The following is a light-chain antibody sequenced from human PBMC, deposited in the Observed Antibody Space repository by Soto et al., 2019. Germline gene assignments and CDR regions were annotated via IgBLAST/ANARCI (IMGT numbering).Light chain of an antibody. CDR1: SSNIGGNS. CDR3: LTWDSSLSVAV. CDR2: DND. J-gene: IGLJ1*01. Sequence: VLTQPPSVSAAPGQKVTISCSGSSSNIGGNSVSWYQQLPGTAPKLLIYDNDKRPSGIPDRFSGSKSGASATLDITGLQTGDEADFYCLTWDSSLSVAVFGTGTKVTVL. V-gene: IGLV1-51*01.